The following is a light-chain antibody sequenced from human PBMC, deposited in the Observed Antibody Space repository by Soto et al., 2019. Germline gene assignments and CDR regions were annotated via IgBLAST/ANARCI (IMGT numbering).Light chain of an antibody. Sequence: EVVLTQSPATLSLSPGGRATLSCRASEDVDIYLAWYQQRPGQAPRLLIYDTSKRATGIPARFTGTGSGTDFPLTISSLEPEDFAVYYCQQRFSLPPWTFGQGTKVEIK. CDR3: QQRFSLPPWT. V-gene: IGKV3-11*01. J-gene: IGKJ1*01. CDR2: DTS. CDR1: EDVDIY.